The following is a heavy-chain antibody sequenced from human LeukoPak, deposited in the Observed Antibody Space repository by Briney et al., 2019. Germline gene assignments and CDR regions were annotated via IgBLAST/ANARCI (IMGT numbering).Heavy chain of an antibody. Sequence: GGSLRLSCAASGFSFSSYGMNWVRQGPGMGLEWISGISGGGGTSYYADSVMGRFTISRDNSRNTLYLQMHSLRVEDTAVYFFANAYDNSGHILRYSDLWGQGTLVTVYS. CDR2: ISGGGGTS. CDR3: ANAYDNSGHILRYSDL. D-gene: IGHD3-22*01. CDR1: GFSFSSYG. V-gene: IGHV3-23*01. J-gene: IGHJ5*02.